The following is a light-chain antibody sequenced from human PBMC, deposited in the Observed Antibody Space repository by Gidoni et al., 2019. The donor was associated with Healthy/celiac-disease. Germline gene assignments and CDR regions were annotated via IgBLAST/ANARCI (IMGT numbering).Light chain of an antibody. Sequence: DILVPQSHAYLAVSLGDRATSNCKSSQSVLYNSNNKNYLAWYQQKPRQPPKLLIYWASTRESGVPDRFSGSGCGTDLTLTISSLQAEDVAVYYCQQYESTRGITFXQXTRLXIK. V-gene: IGKV4-1*01. CDR1: QSVLYNSNNKNY. CDR2: WAS. CDR3: QQYESTRGIT. J-gene: IGKJ5*01.